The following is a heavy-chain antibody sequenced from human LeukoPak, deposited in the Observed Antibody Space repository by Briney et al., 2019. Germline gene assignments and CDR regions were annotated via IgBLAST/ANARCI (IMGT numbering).Heavy chain of an antibody. V-gene: IGHV4-34*01. Sequence: SETLSLTCAVYGGSFSGYYWSRIRQPPGKGLEWIGEINHSGSTNYNPSLKSRVTISVDTSKNQFSLKLSSVTAADTAVYYCERLSRIRYFDRALDYWGQGTLVTVSS. J-gene: IGHJ4*02. CDR2: INHSGST. CDR3: ERLSRIRYFDRALDY. D-gene: IGHD3-9*01. CDR1: GGSFSGYY.